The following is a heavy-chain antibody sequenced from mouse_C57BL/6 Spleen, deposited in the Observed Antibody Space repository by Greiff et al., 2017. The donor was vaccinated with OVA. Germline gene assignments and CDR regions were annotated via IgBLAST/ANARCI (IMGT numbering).Heavy chain of an antibody. CDR2: IRNKANGYTT. V-gene: IGHV7-3*01. CDR3: ARSFDYGSTFDY. J-gene: IGHJ2*01. Sequence: EVKLVESGGGLVQPGGFTFTDYYMSWVRQPPGKALEWLGFIRNKANGYTTEYSASVKGRFTISRDNSQSILYLQMNALRAEDSATYYCARSFDYGSTFDYWGQGTTLTVSS. D-gene: IGHD1-1*01. CDR1: FTFTDYY.